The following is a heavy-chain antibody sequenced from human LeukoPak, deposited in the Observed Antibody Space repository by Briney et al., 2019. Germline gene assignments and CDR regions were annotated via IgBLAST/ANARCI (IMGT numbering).Heavy chain of an antibody. D-gene: IGHD1-26*01. CDR1: GFTFSTYS. CDR3: ARDSEWAFDY. V-gene: IGHV3-48*02. J-gene: IGHJ4*02. CDR2: IGISFNTI. Sequence: PGGSLRLSCAASGFTFSTYSMNWVRQAPGKGLEWVSYIGISFNTIYNADSVKGRFTISRDNAKNLLYLQMNSLRDEDTAVYYCARDSEWAFDYWGQGALVTVSS.